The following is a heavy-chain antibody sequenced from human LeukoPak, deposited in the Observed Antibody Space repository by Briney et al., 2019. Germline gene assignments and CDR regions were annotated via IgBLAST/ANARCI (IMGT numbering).Heavy chain of an antibody. Sequence: SVKVSCKASGYTFTSYDINWVRQAPGQGLEWMGRIIPILGIANYAQKFQGRVTITADKSTSTAYMELSSLRPEDTAVYYCARDSSGYPEYFQHWGQGTLVTVSS. J-gene: IGHJ1*01. CDR3: ARDSSGYPEYFQH. CDR2: IIPILGIA. CDR1: GYTFTSYD. V-gene: IGHV1-69*04. D-gene: IGHD3-22*01.